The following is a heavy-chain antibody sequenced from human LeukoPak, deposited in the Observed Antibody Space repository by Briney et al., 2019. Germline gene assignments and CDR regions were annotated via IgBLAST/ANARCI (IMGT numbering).Heavy chain of an antibody. CDR3: ARALYGYGGWFDP. D-gene: IGHD5-18*01. CDR1: GFTFSSYE. V-gene: IGHV3-48*03. CDR2: ISSSGSTI. J-gene: IGHJ5*02. Sequence: GGSLRLSCAASGFTFSSYEMNWVRQAPGKGLEWVSYISSSGSTIYYADSVKGRFTISRDNSKNTLYLQMNSLRAEDTAVYYCARALYGYGGWFDPWGQGTLVTVSS.